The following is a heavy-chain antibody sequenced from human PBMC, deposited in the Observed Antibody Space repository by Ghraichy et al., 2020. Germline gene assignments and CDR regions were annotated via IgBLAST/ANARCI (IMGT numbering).Heavy chain of an antibody. CDR1: GGSISSSSYY. Sequence: SETLSLTCTVSGGSISSSSYYWGWIRQPPGKGLEWIGIFYYSGSTYYNPSLKSRVTISVDTSKNQFSLKLSSVTAADTAVYYCARGGDTAMGWGQGTLVTVP. J-gene: IGHJ4*02. CDR2: FYYSGST. CDR3: ARGGDTAMG. D-gene: IGHD5-18*01. V-gene: IGHV4-39*07.